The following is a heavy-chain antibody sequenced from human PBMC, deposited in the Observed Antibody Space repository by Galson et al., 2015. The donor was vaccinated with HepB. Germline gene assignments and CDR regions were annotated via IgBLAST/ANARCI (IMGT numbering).Heavy chain of an antibody. D-gene: IGHD5-18*01. J-gene: IGHJ4*02. CDR2: ISGSNGST. V-gene: IGHV3-23*01. Sequence: SLRLSCATSGFIFKTFVLSWVRQAPGKGLEWVSAISGSNGSTYYADSVKGRFTISRDKANNTVYLQMSSLRADDSARYYCAKRLGANRGYSYGDWGQGTLVTVSS. CDR3: AKRLGANRGYSYGD. CDR1: GFIFKTFV.